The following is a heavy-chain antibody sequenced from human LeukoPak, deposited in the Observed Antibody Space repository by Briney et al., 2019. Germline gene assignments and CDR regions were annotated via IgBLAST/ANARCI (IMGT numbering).Heavy chain of an antibody. D-gene: IGHD6-13*01. CDR2: INHSGST. J-gene: IGHJ5*02. CDR3: VRYSSSYNWFDP. CDR1: GGSFSGYY. Sequence: SETLSLTCAVYGGSFSGYYWSWIRQPPGKGLEWIGEINHSGSTNYNASLKSRVTISVDTSKNQFSLKLSSVTAADTAVYYCVRYSSSYNWFDPWGQGTLVTVSS. V-gene: IGHV4-34*01.